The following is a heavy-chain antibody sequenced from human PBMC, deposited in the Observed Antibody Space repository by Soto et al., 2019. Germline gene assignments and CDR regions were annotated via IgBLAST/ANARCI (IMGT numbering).Heavy chain of an antibody. CDR3: ARHVDSGYLVSRGEDV. D-gene: IGHD5-18*01. J-gene: IGHJ6*02. V-gene: IGHV5-10-1*01. Sequence: GESLKISCKGSGYSFSSYWISWVRQMPGKGLEWMGRIDPSDSSTNYSPSFQGHVTISADRSIGTAYLQWSSLKASDTAMYYCARHVDSGYLVSRGEDVWGQGTTVTVSS. CDR2: IDPSDSST. CDR1: GYSFSSYW.